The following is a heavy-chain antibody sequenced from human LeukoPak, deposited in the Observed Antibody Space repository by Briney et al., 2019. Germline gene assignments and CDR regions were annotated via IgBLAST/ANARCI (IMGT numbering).Heavy chain of an antibody. V-gene: IGHV3-23*01. J-gene: IGHJ4*02. CDR2: ISGSGGST. Sequence: GGSLRLSCAASGFTFSSYAMSWVRQAPGKGLEWVSAISGSGGSTYYADPVKGRFTISKDNSKNTLYLQMNSLRAEDTAVYYCAKDASSTSCYDYWGQGTLVTVSS. CDR3: AKDASSTSCYDY. CDR1: GFTFSSYA. D-gene: IGHD2-2*01.